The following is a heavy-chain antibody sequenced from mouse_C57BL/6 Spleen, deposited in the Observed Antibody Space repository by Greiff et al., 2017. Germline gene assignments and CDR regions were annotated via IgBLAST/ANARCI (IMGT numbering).Heavy chain of an antibody. CDR3: ASDYYGSSGYFDV. CDR2: IYPGDGDT. J-gene: IGHJ1*03. CDR1: GYAFSSSW. D-gene: IGHD1-1*01. Sequence: VQRVESGPELVKPGASVKISCKASGYAFSSSWMNWVKQRPGKGLEWIGRIYPGDGDTNYNGQFKGKVTLTADKSSSTAYMQLSSLTSEDSAVYFCASDYYGSSGYFDVWGTGTTVTVAS. V-gene: IGHV1-82*01.